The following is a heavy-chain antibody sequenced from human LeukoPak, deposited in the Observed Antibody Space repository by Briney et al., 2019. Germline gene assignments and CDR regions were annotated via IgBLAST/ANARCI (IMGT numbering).Heavy chain of an antibody. CDR3: ARVSSSWSFDY. CDR1: GYTFTTYD. J-gene: IGHJ4*02. CDR2: IIPIFGTA. D-gene: IGHD6-13*01. V-gene: IGHV1-69*05. Sequence: SVKVSCKASGYTFTTYDINWVRQAPRQGLEWMGGIIPIFGTANYAQKFQGRVTITTDESTSTAYMELSSLRSEDTAVYYCARVSSSWSFDYWGQGTLVTVSS.